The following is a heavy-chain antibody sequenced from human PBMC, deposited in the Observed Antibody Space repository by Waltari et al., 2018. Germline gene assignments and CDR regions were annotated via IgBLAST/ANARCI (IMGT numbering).Heavy chain of an antibody. V-gene: IGHV4-59*08. J-gene: IGHJ4*02. D-gene: IGHD2-15*01. CDR3: ARVVADLGSYYFDY. Sequence: QVQLQESGPGLVKPSETLSLTCTVSGGSISNYYWSWIRQSPGKGLEWIGSIYYSGSTNYNPSLKSRVTLSVDTSKNHFSLKLSSVTAADTAVYYCARVVADLGSYYFDYWGQGTLVTVSS. CDR2: IYYSGST. CDR1: GGSISNYY.